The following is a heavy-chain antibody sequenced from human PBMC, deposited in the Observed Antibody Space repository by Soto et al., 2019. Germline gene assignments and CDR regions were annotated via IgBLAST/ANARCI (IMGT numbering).Heavy chain of an antibody. V-gene: IGHV3-9*01. J-gene: IGHJ4*02. D-gene: IGHD3-10*01. CDR2: ISWNGAAT. CDR1: GFTFDDYA. CDR3: ANLPLDGSGFDC. Sequence: EVQLVESGGGLVQPGGSLRLSCAASGFTFDDYAIHWVRQAPGKGLEWVSGISWNGAATGYADSVKGRFTISRDNAKNTLYLQMNSLGSDDTAIYYCANLPLDGSGFDCWGRGTLVTVSS.